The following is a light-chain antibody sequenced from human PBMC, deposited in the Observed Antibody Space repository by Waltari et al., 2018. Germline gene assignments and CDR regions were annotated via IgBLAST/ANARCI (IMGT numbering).Light chain of an antibody. V-gene: IGKV3-15*01. CDR3: QQYDGCPPTYT. Sequence: SCRASQGVRRNLDWYQQRPAQAPRLLIFGASTRAPSVAATFIGRVSVTEFTLTITGLQSEHSAIYRCQQYDGCPPTYTCGQGTTLQIK. J-gene: IGKJ2*01. CDR1: QGVRRN. CDR2: GAS.